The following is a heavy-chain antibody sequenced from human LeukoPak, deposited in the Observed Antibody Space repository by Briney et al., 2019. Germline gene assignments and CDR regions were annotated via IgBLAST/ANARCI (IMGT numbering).Heavy chain of an antibody. CDR2: IYYNGRT. CDR3: ARVFCSSTSCQKTFDY. Sequence: SETLSLTCSVSGGSISSYYWSWIRQPPGKGLEWIGYIYYNGRTHYNPSLESRVTISVDTSENQFSLQLHSVTAADTAVYYCARVFCSSTSCQKTFDYWGQGSLVTVSS. V-gene: IGHV4-59*01. D-gene: IGHD2-2*01. J-gene: IGHJ4*02. CDR1: GGSISSYY.